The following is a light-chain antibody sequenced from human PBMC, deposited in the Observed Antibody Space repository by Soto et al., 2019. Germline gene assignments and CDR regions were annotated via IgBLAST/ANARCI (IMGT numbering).Light chain of an antibody. CDR1: QRVSSH. Sequence: EIVMSQSPATLSFSPGDTATLSCRASQRVSSHLAWYQQKPGQAPRLLIYAASTRATGIPVRFSGSGSETEFTLTIRSMQSEDSALYFCHQYNNWPWTFGQGTKVDI. CDR2: AAS. V-gene: IGKV3-15*01. CDR3: HQYNNWPWT. J-gene: IGKJ1*01.